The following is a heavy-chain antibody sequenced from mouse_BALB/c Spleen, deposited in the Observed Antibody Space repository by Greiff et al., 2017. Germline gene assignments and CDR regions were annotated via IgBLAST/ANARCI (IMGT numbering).Heavy chain of an antibody. CDR1: GFSLTGYG. Sequence: VQLVESGPGLVAPSQSLSITCTVSGFSLTGYGVNWVRQPPGKGLEWLGMIWGDGSTDYNSAIKSRLSISKDNSKSQVFLKMNSLQTDDTARYYCARAAYYGNYFDYWGQGTTLTVSS. D-gene: IGHD2-10*01. J-gene: IGHJ2*01. CDR3: ARAAYYGNYFDY. V-gene: IGHV2-6-7*01. CDR2: IWGDGST.